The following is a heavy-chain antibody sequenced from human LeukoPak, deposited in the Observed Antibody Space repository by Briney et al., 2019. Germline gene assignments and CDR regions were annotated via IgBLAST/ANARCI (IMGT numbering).Heavy chain of an antibody. CDR2: IYYSGST. CDR3: ARNMVRGASYFYFGLDV. Sequence: PSETLSLTCTVSGGSVSSGSYYWSWIRQPPGKGLEWIGYIYYSGSTNYNPSLKSRVTISVDTSKNQFSLKLSSVTAADTAVYYCARNMVRGASYFYFGLDVWGQGTTVTVSS. CDR1: GGSVSSGSYY. J-gene: IGHJ6*02. V-gene: IGHV4-61*01. D-gene: IGHD3-10*01.